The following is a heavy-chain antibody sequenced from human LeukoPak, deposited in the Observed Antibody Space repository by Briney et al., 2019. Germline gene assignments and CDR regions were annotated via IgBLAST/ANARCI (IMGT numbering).Heavy chain of an antibody. CDR3: ARVGGLGMTTVTQTDFDY. V-gene: IGHV4-4*02. J-gene: IGHJ4*02. D-gene: IGHD4-17*01. Sequence: SGTLSLTCAVSGGSISSSNWWSWVRPPPGKGLEWIGEIYHSGSTNYNPSLKSRVTISVDKSKNQFSLKLSSVTAADTAVYYCARVGGLGMTTVTQTDFDYWGQGTLVTVSS. CDR2: IYHSGST. CDR1: GGSISSSNW.